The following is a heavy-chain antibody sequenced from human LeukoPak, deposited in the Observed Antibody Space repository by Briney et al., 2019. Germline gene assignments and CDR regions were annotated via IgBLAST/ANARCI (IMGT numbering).Heavy chain of an antibody. CDR2: ISSSSSYI. V-gene: IGHV3-21*04. J-gene: IGHJ4*02. D-gene: IGHD2-15*01. Sequence: GGSLRLSCAASGFTFSSYSMNWVRQAPGKGLEWVSSISSSSSYIYYADSVKGRFTISRDNAKNSLYLQMNSLRAEDTAVYYCARGPRGYCTGGSCYHYWGQGTLVTVSS. CDR1: GFTFSSYS. CDR3: ARGPRGYCTGGSCYHY.